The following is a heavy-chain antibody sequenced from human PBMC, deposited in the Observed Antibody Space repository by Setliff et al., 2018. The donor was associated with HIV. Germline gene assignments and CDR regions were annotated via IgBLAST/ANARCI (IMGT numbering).Heavy chain of an antibody. CDR3: ARASEGQQLADFDY. D-gene: IGHD6-13*01. J-gene: IGHJ4*02. V-gene: IGHV2-26*02. CDR1: GFSLNNARMG. Sequence: SGPTLVNPTETLTLTCTVSGFSLNNARMGVSWIRQPPGKALEWLAHIFSNNEKSYKTSLKNRLTISKDASENQVVLTMTTMGPVDTATYYCARASEGQQLADFDYWGQGTLVTVSS. CDR2: IFSNNEK.